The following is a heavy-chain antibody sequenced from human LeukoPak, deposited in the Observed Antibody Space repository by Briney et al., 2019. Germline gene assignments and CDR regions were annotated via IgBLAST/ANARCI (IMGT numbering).Heavy chain of an antibody. V-gene: IGHV3-9*01. J-gene: IGHJ4*02. Sequence: PGGSLRLSCAASGFTFDDYAMHWVRQAPGKGLEWVSGISWNSGSIGYADSVKGRFTISRDNAKNSLYLQMNSLRAEDTAVYYCARDRAIVVQWGQGTLVTVSS. CDR2: ISWNSGSI. CDR3: ARDRAIVVQ. D-gene: IGHD3-22*01. CDR1: GFTFDDYA.